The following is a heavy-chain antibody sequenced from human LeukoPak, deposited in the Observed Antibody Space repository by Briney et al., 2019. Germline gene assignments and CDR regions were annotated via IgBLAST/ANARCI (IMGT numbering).Heavy chain of an antibody. CDR2: IYYSGST. Sequence: PSETLSLTCTISGGSISSSSYYWGWIRQPPGKGLEWIGSIYYSGSTYYNPSLKSRVTISVDTSKNQFSLKLSSVTAADTAVYYCARKARSTDWFELWGQGTLVTVSS. CDR1: GGSISSSSYY. V-gene: IGHV4-39*01. CDR3: ARKARSTDWFEL. J-gene: IGHJ5*02. D-gene: IGHD2-2*01.